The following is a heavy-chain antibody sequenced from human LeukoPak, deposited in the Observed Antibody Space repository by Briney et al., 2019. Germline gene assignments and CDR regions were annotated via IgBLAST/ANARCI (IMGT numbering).Heavy chain of an antibody. J-gene: IGHJ4*02. CDR3: ASLTPPDY. CDR2: IYYSGST. CDR1: GGFISSYY. V-gene: IGHV4-59*01. Sequence: SETLSLTCTVSGGFISSYYWSWIRQPPGKGLEWIGYIYYSGSTNYNPSLKSRVTISVDTSKNQFSLKLSSVTAADTAVYYCASLTPPDYWGQGTLVTVSS.